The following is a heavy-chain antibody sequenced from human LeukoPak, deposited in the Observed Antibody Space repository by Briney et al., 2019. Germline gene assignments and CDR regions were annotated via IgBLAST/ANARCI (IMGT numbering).Heavy chain of an antibody. CDR1: GVTFDDYA. J-gene: IGHJ4*02. CDR3: AKAELLDYFDY. V-gene: IGHV3-9*01. D-gene: IGHD1-26*01. CDR2: ISWNSGSI. Sequence: TGGSLRLSCAASGVTFDDYAMHWVRQAPGKGLEWVSGISWNSGSIGYADSVKGRFTISRDNAKNSLYLQMNSLRAEDTALYYCAKAELLDYFDYWGQGTLVTVSS.